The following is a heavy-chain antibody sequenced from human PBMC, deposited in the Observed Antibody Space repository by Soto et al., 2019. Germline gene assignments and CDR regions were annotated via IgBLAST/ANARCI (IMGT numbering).Heavy chain of an antibody. CDR1: GDPIGSGDFY. CDR3: ARDLLVFDTSGFHF. CDR2: IHHSGTT. J-gene: IGHJ4*01. Sequence: QVLLQESGPGLVKASQTLSLDCSVSGDPIGSGDFYWTWIRQTPERGLEWIGHIHHSGTTSYNPYLGNRISISMDTSRKVFSLSLPSVGVTDAAVYFCARDLLVFDTSGFHFWGHGILVSV. D-gene: IGHD3-9*01. V-gene: IGHV4-30-4*01.